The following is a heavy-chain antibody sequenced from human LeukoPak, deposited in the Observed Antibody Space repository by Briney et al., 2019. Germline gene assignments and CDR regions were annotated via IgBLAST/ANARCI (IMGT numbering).Heavy chain of an antibody. CDR3: ATVSVYDFWSGYSAPQTSYFDY. V-gene: IGHV1-24*01. CDR2: FDPEDGET. J-gene: IGHJ4*02. D-gene: IGHD3-3*01. CDR1: GYTLTELS. Sequence: ASVKVSCKVSGYTLTELSMHWVRQAPGKGLEWMGGFDPEDGETIYAQKFQGRVTMTEDTSTDTAYMELSSLRSEDTAVYYCATVSVYDFWSGYSAPQTSYFDYWGQGTLVTVSS.